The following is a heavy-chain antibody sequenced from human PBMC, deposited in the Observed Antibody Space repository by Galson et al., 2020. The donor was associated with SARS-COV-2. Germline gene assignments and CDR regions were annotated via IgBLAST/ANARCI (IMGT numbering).Heavy chain of an antibody. V-gene: IGHV1-2*02. D-gene: IGHD3-10*01. CDR2: INPHSGGP. CDR1: GYTFTGHY. J-gene: IGHJ6*02. Sequence: ASVKVSCKPSGYTFTGHYMHWVRQAPGHGLEWMGWINPHSGGPKYAQKFQGRVTMTRDTSISTAYMELSRLRSDDTAIYYCARAGQSPDYYYDDNLDVWGQGTTVTVSS. CDR3: ARAGQSPDYYYDDNLDV.